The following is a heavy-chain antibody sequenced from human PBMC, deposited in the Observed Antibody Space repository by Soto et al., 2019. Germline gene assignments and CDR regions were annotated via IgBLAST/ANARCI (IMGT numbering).Heavy chain of an antibody. CDR1: GYTFTSYG. V-gene: IGHV1-18*01. CDR3: ARNSGYCSSTSCDWWYFDL. CDR2: ISAYNGNT. D-gene: IGHD2-2*03. Sequence: QVQLVQSGAEVKKPGASVKVSCKASGYTFTSYGITWVRQAPGQGLEWMGWISAYNGNTNYAQKLQGRVTMTTDTSTSTAYMELRSLRSDDTAVYYCARNSGYCSSTSCDWWYFDLWGRGTLVTVSS. J-gene: IGHJ2*01.